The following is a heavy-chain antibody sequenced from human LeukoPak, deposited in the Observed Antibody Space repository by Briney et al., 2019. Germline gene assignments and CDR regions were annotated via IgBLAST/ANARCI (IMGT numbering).Heavy chain of an antibody. Sequence: TSETLSLTCTVSGGSISSSSYYWGWIRQPPGKGLEWIGSIYYSGSTYYNPSLKSRVTISVDTSKNQFSLKLSSVTAADTAVYYCASYYSDSSGYYPAIDYWGQGTLVTVSS. V-gene: IGHV4-39*01. CDR3: ASYYSDSSGYYPAIDY. D-gene: IGHD3-22*01. CDR2: IYYSGST. J-gene: IGHJ4*02. CDR1: GGSISSSSYY.